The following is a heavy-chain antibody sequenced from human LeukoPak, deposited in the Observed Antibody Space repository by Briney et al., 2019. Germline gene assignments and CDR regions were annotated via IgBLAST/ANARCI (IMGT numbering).Heavy chain of an antibody. D-gene: IGHD3-3*01. J-gene: IGHJ4*02. CDR3: ARGLGGEGRYYDFWSGYTDYFDY. V-gene: IGHV4-4*07. CDR2: IYTSGST. CDR1: GGSISSYY. Sequence: SETLSLTCTVSGGSISSYYWSWIRQPAGKGLEWIGRIYTSGSTNYNPSLKSRVTMSVDTSKNQFSLKLSSVTAADTAVYYCARGLGGEGRYYDFWSGYTDYFDYWGQGTLVTVSS.